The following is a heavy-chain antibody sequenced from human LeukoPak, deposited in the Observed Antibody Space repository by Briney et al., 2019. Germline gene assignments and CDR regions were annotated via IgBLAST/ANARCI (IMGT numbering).Heavy chain of an antibody. CDR2: IYYSGSA. CDR3: ARSGTHAFDI. Sequence: PSETLSLTCTVSGGSLSDFYWTWIRQPPGKGLEWVGHIYYSGSATYNPSLKSRLTISIDTSHSHFSLTLTSVTAADTAMYFCARSGTHAFDIWGQGTLVTVSS. V-gene: IGHV4-59*01. CDR1: GGSLSDFY. J-gene: IGHJ3*02.